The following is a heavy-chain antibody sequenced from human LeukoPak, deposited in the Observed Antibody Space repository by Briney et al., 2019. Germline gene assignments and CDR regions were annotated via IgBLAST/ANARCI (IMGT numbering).Heavy chain of an antibody. D-gene: IGHD1-26*01. V-gene: IGHV3-23*01. J-gene: IGHJ4*02. CDR1: GFTFSSYA. Sequence: PGGSLRLSCAASGFTFSSYAMSWVRQAPGKGLEWVSAISGSGGSTYYADTVKGRFTISRDNSKNTLYLQMNSLRAEDTAVYYCAKDPVGAPDYFDYWGQGTLVTVSS. CDR3: AKDPVGAPDYFDY. CDR2: ISGSGGST.